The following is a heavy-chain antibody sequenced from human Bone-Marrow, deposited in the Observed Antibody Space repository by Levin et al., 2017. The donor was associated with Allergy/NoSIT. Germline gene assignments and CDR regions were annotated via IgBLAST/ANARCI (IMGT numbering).Heavy chain of an antibody. V-gene: IGHV4-39*07. Sequence: SETLSLTCTVSGGSISSSTHYWAWVRQAPGKGLEWIGSIYYSGVAYYSPSLKSRVTISVDRSQNQFSLNLRSVTAADTAVYFCARERYLIGARAPFDYWGQGALVTVSS. D-gene: IGHD6-6*01. CDR1: GGSISSSTHY. CDR3: ARERYLIGARAPFDY. CDR2: IYYSGVA. J-gene: IGHJ4*02.